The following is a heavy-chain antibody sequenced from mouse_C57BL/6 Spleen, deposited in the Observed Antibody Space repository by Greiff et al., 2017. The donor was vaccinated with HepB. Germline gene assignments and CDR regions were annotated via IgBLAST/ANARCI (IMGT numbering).Heavy chain of an antibody. D-gene: IGHD2-4*01. J-gene: IGHJ4*01. V-gene: IGHV1-22*01. Sequence: VQLQQSGPELVKPGASVKMSCKASGYTFTDYNMHWVKQSHGKSLEWIGYINPNNGGTSYNQKFKGKATLTVNKSSSTAYMELRSLTSEDAAVYYWARYPYYDYDEDAMDYWGQGTSVTGSS. CDR1: GYTFTDYN. CDR2: INPNNGGT. CDR3: ARYPYYDYDEDAMDY.